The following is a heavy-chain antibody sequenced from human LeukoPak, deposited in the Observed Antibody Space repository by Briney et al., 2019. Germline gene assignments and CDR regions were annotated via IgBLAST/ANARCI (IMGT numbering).Heavy chain of an antibody. J-gene: IGHJ3*02. Sequence: QPGRSLRVSCAASGFIFSXXXXHWVRQAPGKGLXXXAVIWYDGNNKYYADSVKGRFTISRDNSKNTVYLQMNSLRAEDTAVYYCARGLRNTDTFDIWGQGTMVTISS. CDR3: ARGLRNTDTFDI. V-gene: IGHV3-33*01. CDR2: IWYDGNNK. CDR1: GFIFSXXX.